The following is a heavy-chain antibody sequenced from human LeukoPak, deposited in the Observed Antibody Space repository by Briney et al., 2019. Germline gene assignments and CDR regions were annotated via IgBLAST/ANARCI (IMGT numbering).Heavy chain of an antibody. Sequence: PGGSLRLSCAASGFTFSSYEMNWVRQAPGKGLEWVSYISSSGSTIYYADSVKGRFTISRDNAKNSLYLQMNSLRAEDTAVYYCARVSSGWPDYWGQGTLVTVSS. CDR3: ARVSSGWPDY. V-gene: IGHV3-48*03. D-gene: IGHD6-19*01. J-gene: IGHJ4*02. CDR2: ISSSGSTI. CDR1: GFTFSSYE.